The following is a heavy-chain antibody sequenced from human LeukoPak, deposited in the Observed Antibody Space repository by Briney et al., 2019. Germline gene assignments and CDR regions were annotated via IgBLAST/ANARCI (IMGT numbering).Heavy chain of an antibody. V-gene: IGHV4-61*01. Sequence: SETLSLTCTVSGGSVSSGSYYWSWIRQPPGKGLEWIGYIYYSGSTNYNPSLKSRVTISVDTSKNQFSLKLSSVTAADTAMYYCARSGSFDDYWGQGTLVTVSS. CDR2: IYYSGST. D-gene: IGHD1-26*01. J-gene: IGHJ4*02. CDR1: GGSVSSGSYY. CDR3: ARSGSFDDY.